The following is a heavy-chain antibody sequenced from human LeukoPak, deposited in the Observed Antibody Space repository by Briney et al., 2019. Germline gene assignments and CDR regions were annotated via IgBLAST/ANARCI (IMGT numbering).Heavy chain of an antibody. CDR2: ISSSGGST. CDR3: AKVVRSSWTHDAFDI. V-gene: IGHV3-23*01. Sequence: GSLRLSCAASGFTFSSYAMSWVRQAPGKGLEWASAISSSGGSTYYADSVRGRFTISRDNSKNTLYLQMISLRAEDTAVYYCAKVVRSSWTHDAFDIWGQGTMVTVSS. D-gene: IGHD6-13*01. CDR1: GFTFSSYA. J-gene: IGHJ3*02.